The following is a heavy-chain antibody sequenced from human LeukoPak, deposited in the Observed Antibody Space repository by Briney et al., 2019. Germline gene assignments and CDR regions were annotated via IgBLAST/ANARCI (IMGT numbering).Heavy chain of an antibody. CDR3: ARLDRDGYSDGY. CDR2: IIPIFGTA. J-gene: IGHJ4*02. D-gene: IGHD5-24*01. Sequence: SVKVSCKASGGTFSSYAISWVRQAPGQGLEWMGRIIPIFGTANYAQKCQGRVTITTDESTSTAYMELSSLRSEDTAVYYCARLDRDGYSDGYWGQGTLVTVSS. CDR1: GGTFSSYA. V-gene: IGHV1-69*05.